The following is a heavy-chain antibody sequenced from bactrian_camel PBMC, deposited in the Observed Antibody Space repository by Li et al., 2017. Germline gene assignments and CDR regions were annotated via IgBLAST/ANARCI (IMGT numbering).Heavy chain of an antibody. D-gene: IGHD1*01. Sequence: VQLVESGGGSVQAGGSLRLSCAASGLTFSTTDMSWVRQAPGKGLEWVSTISAGGAHTYYADSVKGRFTISRANTMNTAYLQMDSLKSEDTAQYYCVALAWGFNYGARGPRSPSP. J-gene: IGHJ4*01. V-gene: IGHV3S40*01. CDR2: ISAGGAHT. CDR1: GLTFSTTD. CDR3: VALAWGFN.